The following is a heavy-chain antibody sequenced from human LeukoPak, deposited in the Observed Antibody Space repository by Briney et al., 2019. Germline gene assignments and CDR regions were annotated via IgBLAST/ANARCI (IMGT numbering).Heavy chain of an antibody. Sequence: GGSLRLSCAASGFTFSDYGMHWVRHAPGKGLEWVALISYDGGNKFYADSVRDRFTISRDNSKNTLFLQMNSLRIEDTAVYYCAKVFEVRGARRPKDYWGQGTLVIVSS. J-gene: IGHJ4*02. CDR2: ISYDGGNK. D-gene: IGHD3-10*01. V-gene: IGHV3-30*18. CDR1: GFTFSDYG. CDR3: AKVFEVRGARRPKDY.